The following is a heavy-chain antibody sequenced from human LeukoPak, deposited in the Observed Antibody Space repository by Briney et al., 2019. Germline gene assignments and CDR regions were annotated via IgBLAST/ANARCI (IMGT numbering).Heavy chain of an antibody. Sequence: ASVKVSCKASGYTFTSYGISWVRQAPGQGLEWMGWISAYNGNTNYAQKLQGRVTMTTDTSTSTAYMELRSLRSDDTAVYYCARIHCSSTGCYIYPFDYWGQGTLVTVSS. CDR3: ARIHCSSTGCYIYPFDY. J-gene: IGHJ4*02. V-gene: IGHV1-18*01. CDR2: ISAYNGNT. D-gene: IGHD2-2*01. CDR1: GYTFTSYG.